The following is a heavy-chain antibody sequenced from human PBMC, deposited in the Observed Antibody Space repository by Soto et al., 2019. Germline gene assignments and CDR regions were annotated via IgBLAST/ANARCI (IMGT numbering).Heavy chain of an antibody. J-gene: IGHJ4*02. CDR3: ARKKYYDRSGYLFDY. D-gene: IGHD3-22*01. CDR2: IYHSGNT. CDR1: GGSISSSNW. Sequence: PSETLSLTCAVSGGSISSSNWWSWVRQPPGKGLEWIGYIYHSGNTYYNPSLKSRLTISVDTSKNQFSLKLTSVTAADTAVYYCARKKYYDRSGYLFDYWGRGILVTVSS. V-gene: IGHV4-4*02.